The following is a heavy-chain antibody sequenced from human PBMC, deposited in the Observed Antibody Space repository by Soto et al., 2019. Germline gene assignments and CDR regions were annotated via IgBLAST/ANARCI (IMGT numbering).Heavy chain of an antibody. CDR2: INTGNGNT. CDR1: GYTFTNYS. Sequence: GASVEVSCKTSGYTFTNYSIHWVLEAPGQRLEWMGWINTGNGNTRYSQKFQDRITITRDTSASTAYLELSSLRSEDTAVYYCARSGGGYCTGGVCHANNWVDPWGQGTLVTVSS. CDR3: ARSGGGYCTGGVCHANNWVDP. D-gene: IGHD2-8*02. V-gene: IGHV1-3*04. J-gene: IGHJ5*02.